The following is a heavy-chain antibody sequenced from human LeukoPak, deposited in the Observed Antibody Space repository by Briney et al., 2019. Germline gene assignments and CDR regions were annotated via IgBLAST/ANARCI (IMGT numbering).Heavy chain of an antibody. CDR1: GFTFSSCW. Sequence: GGSLRLSCAASGFTFSSCWMNWVRQAPGKGLEWVANIKQDGSEKYYVDSVKGRFTISRDNAKNSLYLQMNSLRAEDTAVYYCARGGYCSSTSCYSHEPFDYWGQGTLVTVSS. CDR3: ARGGYCSSTSCYSHEPFDY. CDR2: IKQDGSEK. D-gene: IGHD2-2*02. V-gene: IGHV3-7*01. J-gene: IGHJ4*02.